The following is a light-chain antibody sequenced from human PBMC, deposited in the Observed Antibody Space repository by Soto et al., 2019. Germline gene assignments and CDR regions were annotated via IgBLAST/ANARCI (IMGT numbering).Light chain of an antibody. V-gene: IGKV3D-15*01. CDR2: DAS. J-gene: IGKJ4*01. Sequence: EIVMTQSPGTLSVSPGERATLSCRASQSVSINLAWYQQKPGQAPRLLIYDASTRATGIPARISGSGSGTEFTLTISSLQSKDFAVYYCQQYNNWHPLTFGGGTKVEIK. CDR3: QQYNNWHPLT. CDR1: QSVSIN.